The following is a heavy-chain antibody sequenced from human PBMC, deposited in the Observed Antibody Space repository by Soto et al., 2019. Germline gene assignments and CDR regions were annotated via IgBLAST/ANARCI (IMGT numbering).Heavy chain of an antibody. Sequence: GGSLRLSCAASGFTFSDYYMSWIRQAPGKGLEWVSYTSSSGSTMYYADSVKGRFTISRDNAKNSLYLQMNSLRAEDTAVYYCARVTMVRGVIPNWFDPWGQGTLVTVSS. V-gene: IGHV3-11*01. J-gene: IGHJ5*02. CDR3: ARVTMVRGVIPNWFDP. CDR1: GFTFSDYY. CDR2: TSSSGSTM. D-gene: IGHD3-10*01.